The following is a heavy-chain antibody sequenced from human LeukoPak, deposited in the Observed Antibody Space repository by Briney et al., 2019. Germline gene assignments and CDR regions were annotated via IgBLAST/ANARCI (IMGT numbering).Heavy chain of an antibody. J-gene: IGHJ4*02. CDR3: AREGYYGSGSPPSLYFDY. CDR1: GFTFSNYG. D-gene: IGHD3-10*01. Sequence: PGGSLRLSCAASGFTFSNYGMHWVRQAPGKGLEWVAVTSSDINVKLYADSVKGRFTISRDNSRSTLYLQMNSLRPEDTAIYYCAREGYYGSGSPPSLYFDYWGQGTLVTVSS. V-gene: IGHV3-30*03. CDR2: TSSDINVK.